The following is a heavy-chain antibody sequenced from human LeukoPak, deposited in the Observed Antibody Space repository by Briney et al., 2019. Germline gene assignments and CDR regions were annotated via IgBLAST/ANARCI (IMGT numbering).Heavy chain of an antibody. CDR1: GFTFSTYY. J-gene: IGHJ4*02. D-gene: IGHD1-14*01. V-gene: IGHV3-7*05. CDR2: IKPDGNEK. CDR3: ARGTYWYLY. Sequence: PGGSLRLSCAASGFTFSTYYMTWVRQAPGKGLEWVAYIKPDGNEKYYVDSVKGRFTISRDNAKNSLYLQMSSLRTDDTAIYYCARGTYWYLYWGQGTLVTV.